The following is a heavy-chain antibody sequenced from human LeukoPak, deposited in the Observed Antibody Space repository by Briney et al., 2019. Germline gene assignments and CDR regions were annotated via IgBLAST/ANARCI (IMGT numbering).Heavy chain of an antibody. J-gene: IGHJ4*02. Sequence: ASVSVSCKTSGYTFSDYGINWVRQAPGQGLEWMGRFSNYNGNTNFAQKFQGKVTMTADTSTSTAYMELRSLRSDDTAVYYCARDLTSYDILPLRDWGQGTLVTVSS. D-gene: IGHD3-9*01. CDR3: ARDLTSYDILPLRD. V-gene: IGHV1-18*01. CDR2: FSNYNGNT. CDR1: GYTFSDYG.